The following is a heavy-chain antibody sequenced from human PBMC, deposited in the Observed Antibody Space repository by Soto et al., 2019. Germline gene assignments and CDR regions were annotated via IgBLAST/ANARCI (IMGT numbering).Heavy chain of an antibody. CDR1: GFTFTSSA. CDR3: AADTSTASVLLWFGELFRDYYGMDV. V-gene: IGHV1-58*01. Sequence: GASVKVSCKASGFTFTSSAVQWVRQARGQRLEWIGWIVVGSGNTNYAQKFQERVTITRDMSTSTAYMELSSLRSEDTAVYYCAADTSTASVLLWFGELFRDYYGMDVWGQGTTVTVS. CDR2: IVVGSGNT. J-gene: IGHJ6*02. D-gene: IGHD3-10*01.